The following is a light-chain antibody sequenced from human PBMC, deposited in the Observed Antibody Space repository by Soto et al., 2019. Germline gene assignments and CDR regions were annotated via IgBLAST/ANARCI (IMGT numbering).Light chain of an antibody. CDR2: GAS. CDR1: QSISIN. J-gene: IGKJ1*01. CDR3: LQDINYPWT. V-gene: IGKV3-15*01. Sequence: ETVLTQSPAALSLSPGEGATLSCTASQSISINLAWYQQKPGQAPRLLIYGASSRATGIPARFSGSGSGTDFTLAISSLQPEDSATYYCLQDINYPWTFSQGTKVDIK.